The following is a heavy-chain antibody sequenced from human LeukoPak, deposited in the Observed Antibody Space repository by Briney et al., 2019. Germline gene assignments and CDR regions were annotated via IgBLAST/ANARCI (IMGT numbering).Heavy chain of an antibody. V-gene: IGHV3-20*01. J-gene: IGHJ4*02. Sequence: GGSLRLACAASGFSFDDFCMSWVRHAPGKGLEGVAGINWDGGSTGYAASVKGRFTITRDNAKNSLYLQMNSLRAEDTALYHCARDFDSSGSDYWGQGTLVTVSS. CDR2: INWDGGST. CDR1: GFSFDDFC. D-gene: IGHD3-22*01. CDR3: ARDFDSSGSDY.